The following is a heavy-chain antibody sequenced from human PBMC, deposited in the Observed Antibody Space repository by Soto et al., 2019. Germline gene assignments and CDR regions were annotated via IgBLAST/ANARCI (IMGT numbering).Heavy chain of an antibody. V-gene: IGHV4-39*01. CDR2: IYYSGST. D-gene: IGHD3-22*01. CDR3: ARWRGVISYYYYGMDV. J-gene: IGHJ6*02. CDR1: CGSISSSSYY. Sequence: PSETLSLTCTVSCGSISSSSYYWGWIRQPPGKGLEWIGSIYYSGSTYYNPSLKSRVTISVDTSKNQFSLKLSSVTAADTAVYYCARWRGVISYYYYGMDVWGQGTTVTVSS.